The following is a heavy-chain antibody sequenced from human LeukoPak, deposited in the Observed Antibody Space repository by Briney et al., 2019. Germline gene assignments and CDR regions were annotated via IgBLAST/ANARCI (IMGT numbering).Heavy chain of an antibody. CDR2: ISAYNGNT. V-gene: IGHV1-18*01. CDR1: GYTFTSYG. Sequence: ASVKVSRKASGYTFTSYGISWVRQAPGQGLEWMGWISAYNGNTNYAQKLQGRVTMTTDTSTSTAYMELRSLRSDDTAVYYCAMTPYGSGSYGYWGQGTLVTVSS. D-gene: IGHD3-10*01. CDR3: AMTPYGSGSYGY. J-gene: IGHJ4*02.